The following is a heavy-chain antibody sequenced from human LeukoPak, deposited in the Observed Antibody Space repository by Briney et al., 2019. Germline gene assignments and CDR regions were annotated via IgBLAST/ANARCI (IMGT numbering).Heavy chain of an antibody. CDR2: MNPNSGNT. J-gene: IGHJ4*02. CDR3: ASPDGGYGPNAFDY. V-gene: IGHV1-8*01. D-gene: IGHD5-18*01. CDR1: GYTFTSYD. Sequence: GASVRVSCKASGYTFTSYDINWVRQATGQGLEWMGWMNPNSGNTGYAQKFQGRVTMTRNTSISTAYMELSSLRSEDTAVYYCASPDGGYGPNAFDYWGQGTLVTVSS.